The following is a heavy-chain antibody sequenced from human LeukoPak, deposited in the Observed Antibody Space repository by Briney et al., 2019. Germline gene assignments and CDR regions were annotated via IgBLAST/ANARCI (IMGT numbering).Heavy chain of an antibody. V-gene: IGHV7-4-1*02. CDR3: ARDGRGSSWSGGWSDP. D-gene: IGHD6-13*01. CDR1: GYTFTSYA. Sequence: ASVKVSCKASGYTFTSYAMNWVRQAPGQGLEWMGWINTNTGNPTYAQGFTGRFVFSLDTSVSTAYLQISSLKAEDTAVYYCARDGRGSSWSGGWSDPWGQGTLVTVSS. CDR2: INTNTGNP. J-gene: IGHJ5*02.